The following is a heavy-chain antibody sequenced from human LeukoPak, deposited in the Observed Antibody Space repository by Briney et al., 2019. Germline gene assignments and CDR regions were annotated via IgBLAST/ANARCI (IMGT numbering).Heavy chain of an antibody. Sequence: QPGGSLRLSCAASGFTFSGYEMNWVRQAPGKGLEWISYICGRGNTIYYADSVKGRFTISRDNAKNSLYLQMNSLRAEDTAVYYCARFETSGTTNAFDIWGQGTMVTVSS. CDR1: GFTFSGYE. J-gene: IGHJ3*02. V-gene: IGHV3-48*03. CDR3: ARFETSGTTNAFDI. CDR2: ICGRGNTI. D-gene: IGHD4-17*01.